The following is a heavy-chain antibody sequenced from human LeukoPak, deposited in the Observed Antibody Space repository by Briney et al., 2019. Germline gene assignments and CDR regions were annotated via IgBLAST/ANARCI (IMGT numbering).Heavy chain of an antibody. CDR3: ARRSGDYDFWSGYNYYYMDV. Sequence: GASVKVSCKASGYTFTSYGISWVRQAPGQGLEWMGWISAYNGNTNYAQKLQGRVTMTTDTSTSTAYMELRSLRSDDTAAYYCARRSGDYDFWSGYNYYYMDVWGKGTTVTVSS. CDR1: GYTFTSYG. V-gene: IGHV1-18*01. J-gene: IGHJ6*03. D-gene: IGHD3-3*01. CDR2: ISAYNGNT.